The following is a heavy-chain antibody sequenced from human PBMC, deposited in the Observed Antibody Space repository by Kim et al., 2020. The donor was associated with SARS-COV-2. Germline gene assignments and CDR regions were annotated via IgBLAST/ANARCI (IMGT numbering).Heavy chain of an antibody. CDR1: GNPITRYY. CDR2: IYYSGST. V-gene: IGHV4-59*13. CDR3: ARGGGSSSSSQDFDY. Sequence: ETLSLTCSVSGNPITRYYWNWIRQPPGQGLEWIGYIYYSGSTNYNPSLKSRVTMSVDTSRNQFSLKLTSVTAADTAVYYCARGGGSSSSSQDFDYWGQGILVTVSS. J-gene: IGHJ4*02. D-gene: IGHD6-6*01.